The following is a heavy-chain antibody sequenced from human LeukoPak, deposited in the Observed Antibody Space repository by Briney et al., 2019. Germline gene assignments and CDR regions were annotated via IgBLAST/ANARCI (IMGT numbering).Heavy chain of an antibody. CDR3: ARDPHMSSSWEEKFCFDY. J-gene: IGHJ4*01. V-gene: IGHV1-46*01. D-gene: IGHD6-13*01. CDR2: INPSGGT. Sequence: ASVKVSCKASGYTFSIYNMHWVRQAPGQGLEWMGIINPSGGTSYAQKLQGRIIMTRDTSTVHMELSSLRAEDTAVYYCARDPHMSSSWEEKFCFDYWGHGTLVTVSS. CDR1: GYTFSIYN.